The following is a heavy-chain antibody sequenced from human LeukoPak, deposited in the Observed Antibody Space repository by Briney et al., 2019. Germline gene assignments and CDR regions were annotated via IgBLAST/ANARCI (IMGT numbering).Heavy chain of an antibody. J-gene: IGHJ3*02. CDR3: ARVRLMGRYDAFDI. Sequence: GGSLRLSCTASGFTFSSYSMNWVRQAPGKGLEWVSFISSSSNYIYYADSVKGRFTISRDGAKNSLYLQMNSLRAEDTAVYYCARVRLMGRYDAFDIWGQGTMVTVSS. CDR2: ISSSSNYI. V-gene: IGHV3-21*01. D-gene: IGHD3-10*01. CDR1: GFTFSSYS.